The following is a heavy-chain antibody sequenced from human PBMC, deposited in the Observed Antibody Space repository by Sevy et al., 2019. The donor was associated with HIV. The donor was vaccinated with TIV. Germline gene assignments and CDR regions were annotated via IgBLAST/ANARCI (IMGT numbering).Heavy chain of an antibody. D-gene: IGHD1-26*01. J-gene: IGHJ4*02. V-gene: IGHV3-15*01. CDR3: STRGGF. Sequence: GGSLRLSCAASGITFSNGWMSWIRQAPGKGLEWVGSIKSKTYGGTADYAAPVKDRFTISRDDSKNTLYLQMNSLKTEGTAVYFCSTRGGFWGQGTVVTVSS. CDR2: IKSKTYGGTA. CDR1: GITFSNGW.